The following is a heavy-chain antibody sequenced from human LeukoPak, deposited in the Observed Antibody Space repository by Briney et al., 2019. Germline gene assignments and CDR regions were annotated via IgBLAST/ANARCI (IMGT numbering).Heavy chain of an antibody. CDR3: ARHPRFCYDSSGYYLDY. CDR1: GYSFTSYW. CDR2: IYPGDSDT. D-gene: IGHD3-22*01. Sequence: GESLKISCKGSGYSFTSYWIGWVRQMPGKGLEWMGIIYPGDSDTRYSPSFQGQVTISADKSISTAYLQWSSLKASDTAMYYCARHPRFCYDSSGYYLDYWGQGTLVTVSS. J-gene: IGHJ4*02. V-gene: IGHV5-51*01.